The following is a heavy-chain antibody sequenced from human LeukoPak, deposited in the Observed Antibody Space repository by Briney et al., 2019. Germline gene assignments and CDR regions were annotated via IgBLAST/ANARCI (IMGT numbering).Heavy chain of an antibody. D-gene: IGHD6-19*01. V-gene: IGHV3-49*04. CDR3: TREGDSSGWYKFFDY. CDR1: GITFSSYG. CDR2: IRSKAYGGTT. J-gene: IGHJ4*02. Sequence: SGGSLRLSCAASGITFSSYGMSWVRQAPGKGLEWVGFIRSKAYGGTTEYAASVKGRFTISRDDSKSIAYLQMNSLKTEDTAVYYCTREGDSSGWYKFFDYWGQGTLVTVSS.